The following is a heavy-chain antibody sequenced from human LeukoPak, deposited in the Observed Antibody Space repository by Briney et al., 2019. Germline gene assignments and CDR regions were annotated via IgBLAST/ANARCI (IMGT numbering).Heavy chain of an antibody. CDR2: ISSSSSYI. CDR1: GFTFSSYA. Sequence: PGGSLRLSCAASGFTFSSYAMSWVRQAPGKGLEWVSSISSSSSYIYYADSVKGRFTISRDNAKNSLYLQMNSLRAEDTAVYYCAREGGEYSSGWSFGYWGQGTLVTVSS. V-gene: IGHV3-21*01. CDR3: AREGGEYSSGWSFGY. J-gene: IGHJ4*02. D-gene: IGHD6-19*01.